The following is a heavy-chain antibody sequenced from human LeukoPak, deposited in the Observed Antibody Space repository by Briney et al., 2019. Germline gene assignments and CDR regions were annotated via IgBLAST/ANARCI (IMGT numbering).Heavy chain of an antibody. Sequence: WIRQAPGKGLEWVSSISSGSDHIYYADSVKGRFTISRDNAKNSLYLQMDSLRAEDTAAFFCATNDYSILSGYDYWGQGTLVTVSS. J-gene: IGHJ4*02. CDR3: ATNDYSILSGYDY. V-gene: IGHV3-21*01. D-gene: IGHD4-11*01. CDR2: ISSGSDHI.